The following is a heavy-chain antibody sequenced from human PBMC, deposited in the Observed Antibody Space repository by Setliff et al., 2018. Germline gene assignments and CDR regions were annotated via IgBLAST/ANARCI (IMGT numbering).Heavy chain of an antibody. J-gene: IGHJ3*01. CDR1: GGSLNGYS. CDR3: ATETVTFGGIIVRGYFDV. V-gene: IGHV1-69*06. D-gene: IGHD3-16*02. Sequence: SVKVSCKASGGSLNGYSVSWVRQAPGQGLEFLGRIILIFGTPNYAQKFQDRVTIGADKSTSTAYMEMSSLNFEDTAVYYCATETVTFGGIIVRGYFDVWGQGTTVTVS. CDR2: IILIFGTP.